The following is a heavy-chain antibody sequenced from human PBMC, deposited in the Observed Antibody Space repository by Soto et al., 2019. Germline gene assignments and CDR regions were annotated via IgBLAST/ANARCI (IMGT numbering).Heavy chain of an antibody. D-gene: IGHD6-19*01. V-gene: IGHV3-9*01. J-gene: IGHJ4*02. CDR2: ISWNSGSI. Sequence: EVQLVESGGGLVQPGTSLRLSCAASGFTFDDYAMHWVRQAPGTGLKWVSGISWNSGSIGNADSAKGRFTISRDNAKNTVYQQMTNLRAAETTLYYGAKMYHTDSSGWLPHVSNWGQVTLVTDSS. CDR1: GFTFDDYA. CDR3: AKMYHTDSSGWLPHVSN.